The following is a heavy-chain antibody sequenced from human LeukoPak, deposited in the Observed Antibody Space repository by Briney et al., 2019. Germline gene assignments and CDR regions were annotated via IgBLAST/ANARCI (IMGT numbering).Heavy chain of an antibody. J-gene: IGHJ3*02. CDR3: ASEKQQRGGGGGAFDI. CDR1: GGTFSSYA. CDR2: IIPIFGTA. D-gene: IGHD6-13*01. Sequence: SVKVSCKASGGTFSSYAISWVRQAPGQGLEWMGGIIPIFGTANYAQKFQGRVTITTDESTSTAYMELSSLRSEDTAVYYCASEKQQRGGGGGAFDIWGQGTMVTVSS. V-gene: IGHV1-69*05.